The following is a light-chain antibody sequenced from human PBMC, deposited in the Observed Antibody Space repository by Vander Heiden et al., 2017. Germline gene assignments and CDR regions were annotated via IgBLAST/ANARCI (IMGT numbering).Light chain of an antibody. V-gene: IGLV2-11*01. J-gene: IGLJ2*01. CDR3: CSYAGNNRV. CDR2: DVS. CDR1: SSDVGAYNY. Sequence: QSALTQPRSVSGSPGQSVAISCTGPSSDVGAYNYVFWYQQHAGKALKVMIYDVSKRPSGVPDRFSGSKSGNTASLTISGLQAEDEADYYCCSYAGNNRVFGGGTKLTVL.